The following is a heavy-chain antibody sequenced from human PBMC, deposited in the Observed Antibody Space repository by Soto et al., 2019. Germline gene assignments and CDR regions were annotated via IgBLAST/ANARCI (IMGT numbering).Heavy chain of an antibody. Sequence: SDTLSLTCTVSGGSISSGDYYWSWIRQPPGKGLEWIGYIYYSGSTYYNPSLKSRVTISVDTSKNQSSLKLSSVTAADTAVYYCARGAYDSSGHDAFDIWGQGTMVTVS. CDR3: ARGAYDSSGHDAFDI. CDR2: IYYSGST. J-gene: IGHJ3*02. V-gene: IGHV4-30-4*02. CDR1: GGSISSGDYY. D-gene: IGHD3-22*01.